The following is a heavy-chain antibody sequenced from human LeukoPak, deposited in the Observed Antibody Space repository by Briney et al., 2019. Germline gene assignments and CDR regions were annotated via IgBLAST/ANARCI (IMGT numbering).Heavy chain of an antibody. Sequence: PGGSLRLSCVASRFTFSNYWMSWVRQAPGKGLEWVANINQDGSKKRYADSMKGRFTISRDNAKESLYLQLNSLRAEDTAVYYCARGFNYFDYWGQGTLVTVSS. J-gene: IGHJ4*02. CDR3: ARGFNYFDY. CDR2: INQDGSKK. V-gene: IGHV3-7*01. CDR1: RFTFSNYW.